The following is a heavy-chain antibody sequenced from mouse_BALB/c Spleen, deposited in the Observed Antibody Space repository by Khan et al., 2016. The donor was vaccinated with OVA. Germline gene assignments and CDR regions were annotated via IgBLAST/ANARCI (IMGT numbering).Heavy chain of an antibody. D-gene: IGHD2-3*01. CDR2: VWTDGST. J-gene: IGHJ4*01. Sequence: QVQLKQSGPGLVAPSQGLSITCTVSGFSLTNYGVNWVRQPPGKGLEWMGVVWTDGSTNYNSALRSRLSIYKDNSKSQVFLKMNSLQIDAKAMYFCARFYDPYYAMDYWGQGTSVTVSS. CDR3: ARFYDPYYAMDY. V-gene: IGHV2-9*02. CDR1: GFSLTNYG.